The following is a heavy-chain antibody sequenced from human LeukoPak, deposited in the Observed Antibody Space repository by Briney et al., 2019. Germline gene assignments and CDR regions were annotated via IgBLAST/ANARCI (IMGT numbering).Heavy chain of an antibody. CDR1: GFTFDDYA. D-gene: IGHD5-18*01. CDR2: ISWNSGSI. V-gene: IGHV3-9*01. J-gene: IGHJ4*02. Sequence: GGSLRLSCAASGFTFDDYAMHWVRQAPGKGLEWVSGISWNSGSIGYADSVKGRFTISRDNSKNTLYLQMNSLRAEDTAVYFCAKRNQRGYSYGSVFHYWGQGTLVTVSS. CDR3: AKRNQRGYSYGSVFHY.